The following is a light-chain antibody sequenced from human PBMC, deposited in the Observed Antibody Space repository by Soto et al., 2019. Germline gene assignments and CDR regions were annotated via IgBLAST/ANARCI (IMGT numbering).Light chain of an antibody. CDR2: GAS. V-gene: IGKV3-15*01. J-gene: IGKJ4*01. Sequence: EIVMTQSPATLSVSPGERATLSCRASQSVSSNLAWYQQKPGQAPRLLIYGASTRATGIPARFSGNGSGTEFTLTISSLQSEDFAVYYCQQYDSWPFSFGGGTKVEIK. CDR1: QSVSSN. CDR3: QQYDSWPFS.